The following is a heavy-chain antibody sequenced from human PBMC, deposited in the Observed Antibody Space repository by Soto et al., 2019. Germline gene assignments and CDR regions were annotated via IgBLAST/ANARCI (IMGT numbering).Heavy chain of an antibody. V-gene: IGHV3-23*01. Sequence: AGGSLRLSCAASGFPFGRSAMSWVRQAPGMGLEWVSTIISDTARTHYADSVKGRFTISRDSSKNTMFLQMNSLRAAETAVYFCAMQDCGGAPSPPPGWGQRTLVSVSS. CDR2: IISDTART. CDR3: AMQDCGGAPSPPPG. CDR1: GFPFGRSA. J-gene: IGHJ4*02. D-gene: IGHD2-21*01.